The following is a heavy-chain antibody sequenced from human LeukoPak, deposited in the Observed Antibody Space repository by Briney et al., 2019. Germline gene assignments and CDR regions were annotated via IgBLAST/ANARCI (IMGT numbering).Heavy chain of an antibody. J-gene: IGHJ6*02. CDR1: GFTFSSYS. CDR3: ATDSKGGYDYYYYGMDV. D-gene: IGHD2-15*01. Sequence: GGSLRLSCAASGFTFSSYSMNWVRQVPGKGLEWVSSISSRSTYIYYADSVKGRFTISRDNAKSSLYLQMNSLKAEDTAVYYCATDSKGGYDYYYYGMDVWGQGTTVTVSS. V-gene: IGHV3-21*01. CDR2: ISSRSTYI.